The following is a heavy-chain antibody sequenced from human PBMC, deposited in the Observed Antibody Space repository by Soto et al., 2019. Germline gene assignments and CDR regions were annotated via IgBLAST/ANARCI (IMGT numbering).Heavy chain of an antibody. V-gene: IGHV3-23*01. J-gene: IGHJ5*02. CDR2: ISGSGGST. CDR3: AKGLASSGWYEGWFDP. Sequence: GGSLRLSCAASGFTFSSYAMSWVRHAPGKGLEWVSAISGSGGSTYYADSVKGRFTISRDNSKNTLYLQMNSLRAEDTAVYYCAKGLASSGWYEGWFDPWGQGTLVTVSS. D-gene: IGHD6-19*01. CDR1: GFTFSSYA.